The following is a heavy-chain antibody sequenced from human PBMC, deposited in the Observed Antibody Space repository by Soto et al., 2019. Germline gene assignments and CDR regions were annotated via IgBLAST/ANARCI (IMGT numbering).Heavy chain of an antibody. CDR1: GGTFSSYA. V-gene: IGHV1-69*13. J-gene: IGHJ6*02. CDR2: IIPIFGTA. Sequence: ASVKVSCKASGGTFSSYAISWVRQAPGQGLEWMGGIIPIFGTANYAQKFQGRVTITADESTSTAYMELSSLRSEDTAVYYCARDVRFGPFTSFGVVNLPYGMDVWGQGTTVTVSS. CDR3: ARDVRFGPFTSFGVVNLPYGMDV. D-gene: IGHD3-3*01.